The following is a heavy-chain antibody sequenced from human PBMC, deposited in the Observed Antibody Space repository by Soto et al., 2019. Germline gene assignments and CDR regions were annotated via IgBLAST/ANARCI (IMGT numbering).Heavy chain of an antibody. D-gene: IGHD6-13*01. V-gene: IGHV1-18*01. CDR3: GRERDGSSWSSAEYLQH. J-gene: IGHJ1*01. CDR2: ISGYNGNT. Sequence: ASVKFSCKASGYTFTTYGIHWVRQAPGQGLEWMGWISGYNGNTNYAQKFQGRVTMTTDTSTTTAYMDLRSLRSDDTAVYYCGRERDGSSWSSAEYLQHWGQGTLVTVSS. CDR1: GYTFTTYG.